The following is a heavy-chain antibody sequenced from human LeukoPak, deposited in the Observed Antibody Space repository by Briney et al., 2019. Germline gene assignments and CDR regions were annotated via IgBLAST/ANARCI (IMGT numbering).Heavy chain of an antibody. CDR3: ARGGYYGSGSYYNRQNYYYYYMDV. V-gene: IGHV4-59*01. J-gene: IGHJ6*03. Sequence: SETLSLTCTVSGGSISSYYWSWIRQPPGKGLEWIGYIYYSGSTNYNPSLKSRVTISVDTSKNQFSLKLSSVTAADTAVYYCARGGYYGSGSYYNRQNYYYYYMDVWGKGTTVTISS. D-gene: IGHD3-10*01. CDR2: IYYSGST. CDR1: GGSISSYY.